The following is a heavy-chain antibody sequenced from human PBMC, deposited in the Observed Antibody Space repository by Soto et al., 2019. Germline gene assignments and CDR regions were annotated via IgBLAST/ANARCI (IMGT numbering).Heavy chain of an antibody. D-gene: IGHD2-21*02. J-gene: IGHJ3*02. Sequence: GGSLRLSCVGSGFTFSNYWMHWVRQAPGKGLEWVSYITSSSSTIYYADSVKGRFTISRDNAKNSLYLQMNSLRAEDTSLYYCARVFSDYYNNAFDIWGQGTMVTVSS. CDR2: ITSSSSTI. CDR1: GFTFSNYW. V-gene: IGHV3-48*04. CDR3: ARVFSDYYNNAFDI.